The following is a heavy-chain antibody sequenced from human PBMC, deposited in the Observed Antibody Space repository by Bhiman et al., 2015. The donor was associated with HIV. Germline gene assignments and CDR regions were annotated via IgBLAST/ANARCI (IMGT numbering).Heavy chain of an antibody. CDR2: ISSTSAYI. V-gene: IGHV3-21*01. CDR1: GFTFSAYN. CDR3: ARDLPNMIQGGTAFDI. Sequence: EVQLVESGGGLVKPGGSLRLSCAVSGFTFSAYNMNWVRQAPGKGLEWVSLISSTSAYIFYADSVKGRFTISRDNARNSLYLQMSSLRAEDTAIYYCARDLPNMIQGGTAFDIWGQGTMVTVSS. D-gene: IGHD3-10*01. J-gene: IGHJ3*02.